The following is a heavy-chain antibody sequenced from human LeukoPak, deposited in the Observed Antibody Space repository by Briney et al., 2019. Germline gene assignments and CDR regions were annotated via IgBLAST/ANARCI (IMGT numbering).Heavy chain of an antibody. Sequence: PGGSLRLSCAASQFIFTRFWMTWVRQAPGRGLEWLAQIKHDGTEKYYGDCVKGRFAISRDSARNSLYLQMNSLGLEDTAVYYCMPGDRGGSLDTLKGGQRTLDTVSS. V-gene: IGHV3-7*02. CDR3: MPGDRGGSLDTLK. J-gene: IGHJ4*02. D-gene: IGHD3-10*01. CDR1: QFIFTRFW. CDR2: IKHDGTEK.